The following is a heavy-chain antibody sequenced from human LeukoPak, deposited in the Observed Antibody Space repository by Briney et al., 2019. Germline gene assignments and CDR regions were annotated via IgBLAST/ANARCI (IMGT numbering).Heavy chain of an antibody. D-gene: IGHD3-22*01. V-gene: IGHV3-30-3*01. Sequence: PGRSLRLSCAASGFTFSSYAMHWVRQAPGKGLEWVAVISYDGSNKYYADSVKGRFTISRDNSKNTLYLQMNSLRAEDTAVYYCARAEYYDSSGYPGDYWGQGTLVTVSS. CDR2: ISYDGSNK. J-gene: IGHJ4*02. CDR3: ARAEYYDSSGYPGDY. CDR1: GFTFSSYA.